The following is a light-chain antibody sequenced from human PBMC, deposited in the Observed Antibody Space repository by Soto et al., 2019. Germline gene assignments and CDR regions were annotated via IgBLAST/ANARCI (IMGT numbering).Light chain of an antibody. CDR3: PQDSSSPRT. V-gene: IGKV3-20*01. J-gene: IGKJ4*01. Sequence: EIVLTQSPGTLSLSPGERATLSCRASQSVSDNYLAGYKQKRGQAPRLLIYGASSRATGIPDRFSGSRSGTDFTLTISRLEAEDFAVYYCPQDSSSPRTVGAGTKVERK. CDR1: QSVSDNY. CDR2: GAS.